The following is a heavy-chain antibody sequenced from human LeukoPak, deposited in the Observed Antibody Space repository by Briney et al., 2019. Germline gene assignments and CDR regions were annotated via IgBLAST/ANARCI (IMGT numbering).Heavy chain of an antibody. V-gene: IGHV1-2*02. CDR2: INSDSGGT. D-gene: IGHD1-1*01. Sequence: ASVKVSCKASGHTFTGHYMHWVRQAPGQGLEWMGWINSDSGGTKYAQKFQGSVIMTRVTSISTAYMELSRLKSDDTAVYYCARGRVHSWSDAFDIWGQRTTVTVSS. J-gene: IGHJ3*02. CDR1: GHTFTGHY. CDR3: ARGRVHSWSDAFDI.